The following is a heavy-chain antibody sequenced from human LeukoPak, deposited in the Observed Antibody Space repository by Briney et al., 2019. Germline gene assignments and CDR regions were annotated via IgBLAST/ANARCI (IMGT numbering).Heavy chain of an antibody. Sequence: GASLRLSCAASGFTFSSYAMHWVRQAPGKGLEYVSAISSNGGSTYYANSVKGRFTISRDNSKNTLYIEMGSLRAEDMAVYYCARGGGYSYAFDYWGQGTLVTVSS. J-gene: IGHJ4*02. V-gene: IGHV3-64*01. CDR3: ARGGGYSYAFDY. CDR2: ISSNGGST. D-gene: IGHD5-18*01. CDR1: GFTFSSYA.